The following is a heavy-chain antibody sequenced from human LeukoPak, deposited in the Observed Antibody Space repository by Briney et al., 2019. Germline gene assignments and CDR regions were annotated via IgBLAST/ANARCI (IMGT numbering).Heavy chain of an antibody. D-gene: IGHD1-1*01. CDR2: ISGSGGST. J-gene: IGHJ4*02. Sequence: PGGSLRLSCAASGFTFSSYAMSWVRQAPGKGLEWVSAISGSGGSTYYADSVKGRFTISRDNSKNTLHLQMNSLRAEDTAVYYCAKIPPAGTTPGILDYWGQGTLVTVSS. CDR3: AKIPPAGTTPGILDY. CDR1: GFTFSSYA. V-gene: IGHV3-23*01.